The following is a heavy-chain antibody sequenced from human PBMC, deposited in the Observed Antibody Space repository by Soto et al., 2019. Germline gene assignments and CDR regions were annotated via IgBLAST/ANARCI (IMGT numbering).Heavy chain of an antibody. V-gene: IGHV1-69*13. Sequence: EASVKVSCKASGGTFSSYAISWVRQAPGQGLEWMGGTIPIFGTANYAQKFQGRVTITADESTSTAYMELSSLRSEDTAVYYCRAGYPASDYYGMDVWGQGTTVTVSS. CDR1: GGTFSSYA. CDR3: RAGYPASDYYGMDV. CDR2: TIPIFGTA. J-gene: IGHJ6*02. D-gene: IGHD6-13*01.